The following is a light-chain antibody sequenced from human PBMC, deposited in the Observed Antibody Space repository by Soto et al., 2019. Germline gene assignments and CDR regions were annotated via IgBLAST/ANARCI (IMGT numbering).Light chain of an antibody. CDR3: QQYNTWPWT. CDR1: QSLNSN. V-gene: IGKV3-15*01. J-gene: IGKJ1*01. Sequence: DTIITQSTVILFVSPGERATVACMASQSLNSNLAWYQQKPGQAPRLLIIGASERVTTIPARFSGSGSGTEFTLSISSLQSDDFAVYYCQQYNTWPWTFGQGTKVDIK. CDR2: GAS.